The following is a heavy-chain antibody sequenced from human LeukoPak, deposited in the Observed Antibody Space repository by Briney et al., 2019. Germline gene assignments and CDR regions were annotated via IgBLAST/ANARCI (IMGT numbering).Heavy chain of an antibody. CDR2: IYYSGST. J-gene: IGHJ6*03. V-gene: IGHV4-61*01. CDR3: ARLNRIRFLYYYMDV. D-gene: IGHD3-3*01. CDR1: GYSISSGYY. Sequence: SETLSLTCTVSGYSISSGYYWSWIRQPPGKGLEWIGYIYYSGSTNYNPSLKSRVTISVDTSKNQFSLKLSSVTAADTAVYYCARLNRIRFLYYYMDVWGKGTTVTVSS.